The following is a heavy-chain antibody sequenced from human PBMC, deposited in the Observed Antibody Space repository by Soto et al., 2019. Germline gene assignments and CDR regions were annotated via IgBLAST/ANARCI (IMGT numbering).Heavy chain of an antibody. D-gene: IGHD3-10*01. CDR3: ARGPLSMVRGVITLNYYFDY. Sequence: SETLSLTCAVYGGSFSGYYWSWIRQPPGKXLEWIGEINHSGSTNYDPSLKSRVTISVDTSKNQFSLILSSVTAADTAVFYCARGPLSMVRGVITLNYYFDYWGQGTLVTVSS. J-gene: IGHJ4*02. V-gene: IGHV4-34*01. CDR1: GGSFSGYY. CDR2: INHSGST.